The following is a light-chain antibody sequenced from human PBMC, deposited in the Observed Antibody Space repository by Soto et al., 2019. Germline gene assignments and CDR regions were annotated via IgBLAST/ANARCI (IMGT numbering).Light chain of an antibody. J-gene: IGKJ4*01. CDR1: QDINNY. CDR3: QQYEDLPLT. Sequence: DIPLTQSPSSLSASVGDRVTITCQAIQDINNYLNWYQQKPGKAPKLLIFDASSVETGVPSRFSGSGSGTHFTFTISSLEPEDIATYHCQQYEDLPLTFGGGTRVELK. V-gene: IGKV1-33*01. CDR2: DAS.